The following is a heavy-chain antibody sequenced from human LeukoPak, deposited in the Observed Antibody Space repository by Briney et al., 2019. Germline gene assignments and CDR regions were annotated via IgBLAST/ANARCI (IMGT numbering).Heavy chain of an antibody. V-gene: IGHV3-53*01. CDR3: ARERRDYYDSGGAFDI. CDR2: IYSGGST. Sequence: PGGSLRLSCAASGFAVSSNYMSWVRQAPGKGLEWVSVIYSGGSTYYADSVKGRFTISRDNSKNTLYPQMNSLGAEDTAVYYCARERRDYYDSGGAFDIWGQGTMVTVSS. D-gene: IGHD3-22*01. J-gene: IGHJ3*02. CDR1: GFAVSSNY.